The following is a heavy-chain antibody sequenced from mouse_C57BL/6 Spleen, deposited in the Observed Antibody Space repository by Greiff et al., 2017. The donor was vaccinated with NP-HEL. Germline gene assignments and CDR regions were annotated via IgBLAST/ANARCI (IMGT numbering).Heavy chain of an antibody. CDR2: IYPGDGDT. D-gene: IGHD1-1*01. V-gene: IGHV1-80*01. CDR1: GYAFSSYW. J-gene: IGHJ3*01. CDR3: ARSSYLLLLSY. Sequence: VQLQQSGAELVKPGASVKISCRASGYAFSSYWMNWVKQRPGKGLEWIGQIYPGDGDTNYNGKFKGKATLTADKSSSTAYMQLSSLTSEDSAVYFCARSSYLLLLSYWGQRTLVTVSA.